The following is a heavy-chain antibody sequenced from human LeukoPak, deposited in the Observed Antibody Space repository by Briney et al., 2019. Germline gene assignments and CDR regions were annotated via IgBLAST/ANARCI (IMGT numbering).Heavy chain of an antibody. D-gene: IGHD3-3*01. CDR3: ARVVRFLEWLYQDY. V-gene: IGHV3-48*02. Sequence: GGSLRLSCAASGFTFSSYSMNWVRQAPGKGLEWASYISSSSSTIYYADSVKGRFTIPRDNAKNSLYLQMNSLRDEDTAVYYCARVVRFLEWLYQDYWGQGTLVTVSS. CDR2: ISSSSSTI. J-gene: IGHJ4*02. CDR1: GFTFSSYS.